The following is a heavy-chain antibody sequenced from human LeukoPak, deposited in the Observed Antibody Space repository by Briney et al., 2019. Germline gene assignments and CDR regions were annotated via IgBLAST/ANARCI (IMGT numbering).Heavy chain of an antibody. D-gene: IGHD5-18*01. CDR2: ISGYSGST. J-gene: IGHJ6*02. CDR1: GFTFDDYA. V-gene: IGHV3-43*02. CDR3: ARDTEGYTYGYYYYGMDV. Sequence: GGSLRLSCAASGFTFDDYAMHWVRQAPGKGLEWVSLISGYSGSTFYADSVKGRFTISRDNSKNSLYLQMNSLRSDDTALYYCARDTEGYTYGYYYYGMDVWGQGTTVTVSS.